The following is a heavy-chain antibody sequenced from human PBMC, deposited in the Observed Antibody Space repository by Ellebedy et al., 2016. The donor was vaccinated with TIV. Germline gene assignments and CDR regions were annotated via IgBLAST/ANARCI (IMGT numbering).Heavy chain of an antibody. J-gene: IGHJ4*02. CDR2: ISGNGGRT. Sequence: GESLKISCAVSGFTVATTHMNWVRQAPGKGLEWVSSISGNGGRTDYADSVKGRFTISRDNSNNSLYLQMNSRRAEDTAVYYCAKGSQWLGRTCFDYWGQGTLVTVSS. CDR1: GFTVATTH. D-gene: IGHD6-19*01. CDR3: AKGSQWLGRTCFDY. V-gene: IGHV3-23*01.